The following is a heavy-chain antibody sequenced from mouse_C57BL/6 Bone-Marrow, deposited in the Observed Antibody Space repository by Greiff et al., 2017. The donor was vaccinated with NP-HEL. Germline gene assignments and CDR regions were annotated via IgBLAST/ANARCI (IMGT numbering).Heavy chain of an antibody. V-gene: IGHV5-4*01. CDR3: ARDGVSFDY. Sequence: EVKVVESGGGLLKPGGSLKLSCAASGFTFSSYAMSWVRQTPEKRLEWVATISDGGSYTYYPDNVKGRFTISRDNAKNNLYLQMSHLKSEDTAMYYCARDGVSFDYWGQGTTLTVSS. CDR1: GFTFSSYA. D-gene: IGHD2-1*01. J-gene: IGHJ2*01. CDR2: ISDGGSYT.